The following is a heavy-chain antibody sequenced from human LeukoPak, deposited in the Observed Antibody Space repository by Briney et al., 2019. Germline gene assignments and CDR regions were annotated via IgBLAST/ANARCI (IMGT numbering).Heavy chain of an antibody. J-gene: IGHJ4*02. D-gene: IGHD6-19*01. CDR3: ARVSTYSSGWYGIDY. Sequence: SETLSLTCTVSGGSISSYYWSWIRQPPGKGLEWIGYIYYSGSTNYNPSLKSRVTISVDTSKNQFSLKLSSVTAADRAVYYCARVSTYSSGWYGIDYWGQGTLVTVSS. V-gene: IGHV4-59*08. CDR2: IYYSGST. CDR1: GGSISSYY.